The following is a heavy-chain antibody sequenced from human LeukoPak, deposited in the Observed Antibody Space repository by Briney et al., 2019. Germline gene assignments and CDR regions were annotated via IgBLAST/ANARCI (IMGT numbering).Heavy chain of an antibody. CDR1: SGSFSDYC. V-gene: IGHV4-34*01. CDR3: ARGVVDYSTRSGYLSH. Sequence: SETLSLTCAVYSGSFSDYCWTWIRQPPGRGLEWIGEIYSSGSANYHPSLKSRLAISVDTSKSQFSLRLSSLTAADTAVYFCARGVVDYSTRSGYLSHWGQGTLVAVSS. J-gene: IGHJ4*02. CDR2: IYSSGSA. D-gene: IGHD3-22*01.